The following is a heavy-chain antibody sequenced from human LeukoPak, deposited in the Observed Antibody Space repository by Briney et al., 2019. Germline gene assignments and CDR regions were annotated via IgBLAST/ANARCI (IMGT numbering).Heavy chain of an antibody. D-gene: IGHD3-3*01. CDR3: VKGGQRYDFWRFDY. V-gene: IGHV3-23*01. CDR2: ITGNGDDT. Sequence: GGSLRLSCVASGFTFSTYGMAWVRQPPGKGLEWISAITGNGDDTYYADSVKGRFTISRDNSKNTLYLQMNSLRAEDTAVYYCVKGGQRYDFWRFDYWGQGTVVTVSS. J-gene: IGHJ4*02. CDR1: GFTFSTYG.